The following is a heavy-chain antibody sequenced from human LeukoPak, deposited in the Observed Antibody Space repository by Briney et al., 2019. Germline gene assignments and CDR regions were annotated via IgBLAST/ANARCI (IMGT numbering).Heavy chain of an antibody. Sequence: GGSLRLSCVASVRTFSQYEMSWVGQAPGKGLEWVSYIDNRGTTTYYADSVKGRFTMSRDNANNSLYLQMNSLTDWDPGVYYCAIVNYYNVVSYYYYYMDVWGKGTTVTVSS. J-gene: IGHJ6*03. CDR2: IDNRGTTT. CDR3: AIVNYYNVVSYYYYYMDV. D-gene: IGHD3-10*01. V-gene: IGHV3-48*03. CDR1: VRTFSQYE.